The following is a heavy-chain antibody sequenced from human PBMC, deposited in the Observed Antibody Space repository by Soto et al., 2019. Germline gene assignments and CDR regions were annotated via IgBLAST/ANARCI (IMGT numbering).Heavy chain of an antibody. CDR3: ARERETGSYGP. CDR2: MNPSSGNT. J-gene: IGHJ4*02. CDR1: GYTFTSYD. Sequence: QVQLVQSGAEVREPGASVKVSCKASGYTFTSYDINWVRQATGQGLECMGWMNPSSGNTGYAQKFQGRVTMTRNNSRRTAYMELSSLRSEDTAVYYCARERETGSYGPWGQGTLVTVSS. D-gene: IGHD1-26*01. V-gene: IGHV1-8*01.